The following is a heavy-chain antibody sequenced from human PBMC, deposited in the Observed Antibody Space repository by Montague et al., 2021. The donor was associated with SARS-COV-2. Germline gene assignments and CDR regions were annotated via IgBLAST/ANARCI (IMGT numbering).Heavy chain of an antibody. CDR2: IHYSEAT. D-gene: IGHD3-22*01. J-gene: IGHJ3*01. V-gene: IGHV4-39*02. CDR3: ARPIHDNSPDRACDV. Sequence: SETLSLTCTVSGDSITSSRYYWGWIRQPPGKGLEWIGSIHYSEATYYNPSLKSRLTISVDTSKNHFSLKLTSVTASDSAVYYCARPIHDNSPDRACDVWGQGTMVTVSS. CDR1: GDSITSSRYY.